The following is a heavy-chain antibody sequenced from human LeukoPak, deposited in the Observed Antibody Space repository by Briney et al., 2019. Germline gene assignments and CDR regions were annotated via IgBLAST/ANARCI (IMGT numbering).Heavy chain of an antibody. V-gene: IGHV1-2*02. J-gene: IGHJ3*01. CDR1: GYTFTAYY. CDR2: TNPNSGGT. Sequence: ASVKVSCKASGYTFTAYYMHWVRQAPGQGLEWMGWTNPNSGGTHYAQKFQGRVTMTRDTSLNTAYMELSRLTSDDTAVYYCASERLNNAFDVWGQGTMVTVSS. D-gene: IGHD2-8*01. CDR3: ASERLNNAFDV.